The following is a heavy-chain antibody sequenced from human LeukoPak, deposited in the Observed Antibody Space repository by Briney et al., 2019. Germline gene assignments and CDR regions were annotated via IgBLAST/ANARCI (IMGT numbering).Heavy chain of an antibody. CDR3: AKGGEGRYSYGKILTFDF. V-gene: IGHV3-30*18. CDR2: ISYDGSNK. Sequence: PGRSLRLSCAASGFTFSSYGMHWVRQAPGKGLEWVAVISYDGSNKYYADSVKGRFTISRDNSKNTLYLQMNSLRAEDTAVYYCAKGGEGRYSYGKILTFDFWGQGTLVTVSS. J-gene: IGHJ4*02. D-gene: IGHD5-18*01. CDR1: GFTFSSYG.